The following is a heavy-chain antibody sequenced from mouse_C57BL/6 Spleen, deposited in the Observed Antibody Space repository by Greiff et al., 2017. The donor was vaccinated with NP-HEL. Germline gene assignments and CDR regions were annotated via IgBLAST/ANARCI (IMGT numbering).Heavy chain of an antibody. CDR2: IYPSDSET. J-gene: IGHJ1*03. CDR1: GYTFTSYW. Sequence: QVQLQQPGAELVRPGSSVKLSCKASGYTFTSYWMDWVKQRPGQGLEWIGSIYPSDSETHYNQKFKDKATLTVAKSSSTAYMQLSSLTSEDSAVYYCARDDYYYGSYWYFDVWGTGTTVTVSS. D-gene: IGHD1-1*01. CDR3: ARDDYYYGSYWYFDV. V-gene: IGHV1-61*01.